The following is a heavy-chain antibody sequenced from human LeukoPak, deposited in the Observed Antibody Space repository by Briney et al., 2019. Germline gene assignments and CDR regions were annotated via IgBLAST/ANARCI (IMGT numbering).Heavy chain of an antibody. Sequence: SDTLSLTCTVSGGSVSDYYWSWIRQSPGKGLEWIGYIYYTGSTSYNPSLRSRVTISVDTSKNQFSLTLSSVTAADTAVYSCAREHSYYDSSGYYYGSGYFDYWGQGTLVTVSS. V-gene: IGHV4-59*02. D-gene: IGHD3-22*01. CDR1: GGSVSDYY. J-gene: IGHJ4*02. CDR2: IYYTGST. CDR3: AREHSYYDSSGYYYGSGYFDY.